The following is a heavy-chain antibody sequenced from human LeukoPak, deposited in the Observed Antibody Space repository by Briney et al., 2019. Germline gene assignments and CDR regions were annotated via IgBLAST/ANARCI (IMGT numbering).Heavy chain of an antibody. CDR3: AREGSHGCYFDY. Sequence: PGGSLRLSCAASGFTFSSYSMNWVRQAPGKGLEWVSSISSSSSYIYYADSVKGRFTISRDNAKNSLYLQMNSLRAEDTAVYYCAREGSHGCYFDYWGQGTLVTVSS. CDR2: ISSSSSYI. V-gene: IGHV3-21*01. CDR1: GFTFSSYS. D-gene: IGHD6-13*01. J-gene: IGHJ4*02.